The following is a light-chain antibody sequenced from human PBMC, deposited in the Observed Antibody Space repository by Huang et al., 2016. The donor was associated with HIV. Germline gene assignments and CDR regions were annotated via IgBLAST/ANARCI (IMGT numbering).Light chain of an antibody. J-gene: IGKJ3*01. CDR2: AAS. V-gene: IGKV1-9*01. Sequence: IQLTQSPSSLSASVGDRVTITCRASKDISSNLAWFQQKPGKAPNLLIYAASTFESGVPSRFSGSGSGTDFTLTINNLQPEDFATYYCLQLNSYPGTFGPGTNVDV. CDR1: KDISSN. CDR3: LQLNSYPGT.